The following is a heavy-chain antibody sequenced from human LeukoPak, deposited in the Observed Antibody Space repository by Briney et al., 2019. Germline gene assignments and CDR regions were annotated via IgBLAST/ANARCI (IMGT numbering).Heavy chain of an antibody. CDR3: ARDFQLGPAGMGV. V-gene: IGHV3-48*04. D-gene: IGHD5-18*01. CDR2: ISSSSSTI. CDR1: GFTFSSYS. J-gene: IGHJ6*02. Sequence: GGSLRLSCAASGFTFSSYSMNWVRQAPGKGLEWVSYISSSSSTIYYADSVKGRFTISRDNAKNSLYLQMNSLRAEDTAVYYCARDFQLGPAGMGVWGQGTTVTVSS.